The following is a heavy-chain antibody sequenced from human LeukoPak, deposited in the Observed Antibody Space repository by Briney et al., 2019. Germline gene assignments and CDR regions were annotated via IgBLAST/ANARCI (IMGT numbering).Heavy chain of an antibody. CDR3: ARDNWNYGSSMDV. CDR2: IYYSGST. Sequence: PSETLSLTCTVSGGSIRSSYYYWGWIRQPPGKGLEWIGSIYYSGSTYYNPSLKSRVTISVDTSKDQFSLKLSSVTAADTAVYYCARDNWNYGSSMDVWGQGTTVTVSS. V-gene: IGHV4-39*07. CDR1: GGSIRSSYYY. D-gene: IGHD1-7*01. J-gene: IGHJ6*02.